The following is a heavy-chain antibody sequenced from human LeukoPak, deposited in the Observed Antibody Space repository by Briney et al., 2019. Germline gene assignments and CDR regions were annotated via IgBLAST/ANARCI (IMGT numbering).Heavy chain of an antibody. CDR3: ATNSYADVWGSYRRAYYYGMDV. CDR1: GFTVSDNY. V-gene: IGHV3-53*04. Sequence: GGSLRLSCAASGFTVSDNYMSWFRQAPGKGLEWVSGIYSGGSTNDADSVTGRFTISRHNSKNTLYLQMNSLRAEDTAVYYCATNSYADVWGSYRRAYYYGMDVWGQGTTVTVSS. CDR2: IYSGGST. J-gene: IGHJ6*02. D-gene: IGHD3-16*01.